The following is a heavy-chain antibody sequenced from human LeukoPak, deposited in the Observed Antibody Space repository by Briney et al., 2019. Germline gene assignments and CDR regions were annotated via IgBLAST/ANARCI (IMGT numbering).Heavy chain of an antibody. J-gene: IGHJ4*02. CDR2: ISSSSSYI. D-gene: IGHD2-15*01. Sequence: GESLRLSCAASGFTFSSYGMHWVRQAPGKGLEWVSSISSSSSYIYYADSVKGRFTISRDNAKNSLYLQMNSLRAEDTAVYYCARIGPGCSGGSCRDYWGQGTLVTVSS. CDR3: ARIGPGCSGGSCRDY. CDR1: GFTFSSYG. V-gene: IGHV3-21*01.